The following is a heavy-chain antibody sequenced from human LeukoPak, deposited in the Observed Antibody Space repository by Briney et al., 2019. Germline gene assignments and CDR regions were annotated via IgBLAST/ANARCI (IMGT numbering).Heavy chain of an antibody. CDR1: GFTFSSFS. D-gene: IGHD2-15*01. V-gene: IGHV3-23*01. CDR3: AKDGYCSGGSCYSFFDY. J-gene: IGHJ4*02. CDR2: LSPSGAAT. Sequence: LSGGSLRLSCAASGFTFSSFSMNWVRQAPGEGLEWVSTLSPSGAATYYADSVKGRFTISRDNSKNTLYLQMNSLRAEDTAVYYCAKDGYCSGGSCYSFFDYWGQGTLVTVSS.